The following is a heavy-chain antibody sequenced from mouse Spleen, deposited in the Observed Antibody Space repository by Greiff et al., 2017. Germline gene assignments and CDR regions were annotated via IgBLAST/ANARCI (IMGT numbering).Heavy chain of an antibody. D-gene: IGHD2-5*01. CDR2: ISYDGSN. V-gene: IGHV3-6*01. J-gene: IGHJ4*01. CDR1: GYSITSGYY. Sequence: EVQLQQSGPGLVKPSQSLSLTCSVTGYSITSGYYWNWIRQFPGNKLEWMGYISYDGSNNYNPSLKNRISITRDTSKNQFFLKLNSVTTEDTATYDSARDSNGAMDDWGQGTSVTVSS. CDR3: ARDSNGAMDD.